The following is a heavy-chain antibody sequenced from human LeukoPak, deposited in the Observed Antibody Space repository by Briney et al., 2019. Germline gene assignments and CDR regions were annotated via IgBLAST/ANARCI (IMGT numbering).Heavy chain of an antibody. CDR1: IGSINSYY. Sequence: PSETLSLTCTVCIGSINSYYWGWVRQPAGKGLEWIGRIYTSGTTNYSPSLKSRLSMSVDTSNNQSSLRLRSGVFALTAIYYCGRQGYTASYYFLDYWSHGTVVTVSS. J-gene: IGHJ4*01. CDR2: IYTSGTT. D-gene: IGHD1-26*01. V-gene: IGHV4-4*07. CDR3: GRQGYTASYYFLDY.